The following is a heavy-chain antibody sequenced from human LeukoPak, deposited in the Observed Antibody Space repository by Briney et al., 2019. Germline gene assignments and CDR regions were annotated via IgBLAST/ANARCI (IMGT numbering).Heavy chain of an antibody. D-gene: IGHD3-10*01. CDR1: GFTFDDYG. J-gene: IGHJ4*02. CDR2: INWNGGST. Sequence: GGSLRLSCAASGFTFDDYGMSWVRHAPGKGLEWVSGINWNGGSTGYADSVKGRFTISRDNAKNSLYLQMNSLRAEDTALYYCARWGLNYYGSGSYEDYWGQGTLVTVSS. CDR3: ARWGLNYYGSGSYEDY. V-gene: IGHV3-20*04.